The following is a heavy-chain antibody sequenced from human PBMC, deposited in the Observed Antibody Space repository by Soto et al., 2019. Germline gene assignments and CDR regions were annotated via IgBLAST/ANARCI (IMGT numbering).Heavy chain of an antibody. D-gene: IGHD3-9*01. J-gene: IGHJ5*02. V-gene: IGHV4-31*03. CDR1: GGSISSGGYY. CDR3: ARDHSARYFDWSRFDP. Sequence: QVQLQESGPGLVKPSQTLSLTCTVSGGSISSGGYYWSWIRQHPGKGLEWIGYIYYSGSTYYNPSVKSRVTISVDTSKNQFSLKLSSVTAADTAVYYCARDHSARYFDWSRFDPWGQGTLVTVSS. CDR2: IYYSGST.